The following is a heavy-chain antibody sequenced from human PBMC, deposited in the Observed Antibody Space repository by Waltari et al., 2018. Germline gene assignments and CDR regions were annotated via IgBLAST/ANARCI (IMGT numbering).Heavy chain of an antibody. D-gene: IGHD6-19*01. J-gene: IGHJ4*02. CDR3: ARERRGQSGWYYFDF. Sequence: EVQLVESGGGLVQPGGSLRLSCAACGLSFRGFWLTWVRQAPGKGLEWVANIKQDGSEEYYVDSVKGRFTISKDNAKNSLYLQMNSLRAEDTAVYFCARERRGQSGWYYFDFWGQGSLVTVSS. CDR2: IKQDGSEE. V-gene: IGHV3-7*01. CDR1: GLSFRGFW.